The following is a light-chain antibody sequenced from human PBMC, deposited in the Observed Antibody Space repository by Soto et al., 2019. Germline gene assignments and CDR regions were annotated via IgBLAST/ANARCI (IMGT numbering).Light chain of an antibody. CDR1: QDISKY. Sequence: DILMTQSPSSLSPSVGDRVTITCQASQDISKYLNWYQQKPGKAPRLLIYHSSNLETGVPSRFSGSGSGTHFTCTISSLQPEDIATYFCQQYDSFPRTFGQGTKLDLK. CDR2: HSS. CDR3: QQYDSFPRT. J-gene: IGKJ2*01. V-gene: IGKV1-33*01.